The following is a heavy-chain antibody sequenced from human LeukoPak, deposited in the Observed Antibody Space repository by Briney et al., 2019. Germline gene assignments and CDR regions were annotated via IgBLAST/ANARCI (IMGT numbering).Heavy chain of an antibody. CDR3: AKDYYDFDRALVYMDV. D-gene: IGHD3-22*01. Sequence: GGSLRLSCAASGFTFTNYNINWVRQAPGKGLEWVSSISSSSSYIYYADSVKGRFTISRDNSKNTLYLHVNSLRAEDTAVYYCAKDYYDFDRALVYMDVWGKGTTVTVSS. CDR2: ISSSSSYI. J-gene: IGHJ6*03. CDR1: GFTFTNYN. V-gene: IGHV3-21*04.